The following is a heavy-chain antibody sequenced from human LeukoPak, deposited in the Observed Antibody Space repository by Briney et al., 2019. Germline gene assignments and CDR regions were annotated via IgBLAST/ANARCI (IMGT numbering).Heavy chain of an antibody. CDR1: GYSFTNNW. CDR3: ARRGSYSDFDY. Sequence: GESLKISCKGSGYSFTNNWIAWVRQMPGKGLECMGIIYPGDSDTRYSPSFQGQVTISADRSISTAYLQWNSLKASDTAMYYCARRGSYSDFDYWGQGTLVSVSS. D-gene: IGHD1-26*01. J-gene: IGHJ4*02. V-gene: IGHV5-51*01. CDR2: IYPGDSDT.